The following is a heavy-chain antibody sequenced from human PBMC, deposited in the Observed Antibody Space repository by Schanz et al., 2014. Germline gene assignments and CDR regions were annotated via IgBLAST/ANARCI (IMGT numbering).Heavy chain of an antibody. CDR3: ARGGSGSHYRLNS. Sequence: EVQLVESGGGLIQPGGSLRLSCAASGLGFGSYSTKWVRQTAGKGLEWVSYISGSSRTVYYASSMKGRFTVSRDSAENALYLQVNSLRAKDTGLYFCARGGSGSHYRLNSWSQGTLVNVSS. D-gene: IGHD1-26*01. CDR2: ISGSSRTV. CDR1: GLGFGSYS. J-gene: IGHJ5*01. V-gene: IGHV3-48*01.